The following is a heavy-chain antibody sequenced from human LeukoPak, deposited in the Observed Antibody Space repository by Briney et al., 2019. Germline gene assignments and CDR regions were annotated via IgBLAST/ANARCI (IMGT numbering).Heavy chain of an antibody. CDR3: ARAPGCRGYCSSTSPKYYYYMDV. Sequence: SQTLSLTCTVSGGSISSGGYYWSWIRQPPGKGLEWIGYIYHSGSTYYNPSLKSRVTISVDRSKNQFSLKLSSVTAADTAVYYCARAPGCRGYCSSTSPKYYYYMDVWGKGTTVTVSS. CDR2: IYHSGST. J-gene: IGHJ6*03. D-gene: IGHD2-2*01. CDR1: GGSISSGGYY. V-gene: IGHV4-30-2*01.